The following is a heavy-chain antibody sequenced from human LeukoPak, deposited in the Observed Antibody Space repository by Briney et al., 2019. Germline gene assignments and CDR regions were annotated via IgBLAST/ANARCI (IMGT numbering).Heavy chain of an antibody. D-gene: IGHD6-19*01. CDR1: GFTFNSYA. CDR2: ISGSGDRT. CDR3: AKGAFEQWLVQVIPFDY. Sequence: GGSLRLSCAASGFTFNSYAMSWVRQAPGKGLEWVSAISGSGDRTFYADSVKGRFTISRDNSKNTLYLQMNSLRVEDTAVYYCAKGAFEQWLVQVIPFDYWGQGTLVTVSS. V-gene: IGHV3-23*01. J-gene: IGHJ4*02.